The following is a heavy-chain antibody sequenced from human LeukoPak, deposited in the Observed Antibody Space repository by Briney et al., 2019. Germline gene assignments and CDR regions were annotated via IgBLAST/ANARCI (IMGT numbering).Heavy chain of an antibody. CDR1: GYTFTGYY. D-gene: IGHD3-22*01. V-gene: IGHV1-18*04. CDR3: ARDRGRAPFLDYDSSGPGY. CDR2: ISAYNGNT. J-gene: IGHJ4*02. Sequence: ASVKVSCKASGYTFTGYYMHWVRQAPGQGLEWMGWISAYNGNTNYAQKLQGRVTMTTDTSTSTAYMELRSLRSDDTAVYYCARDRGRAPFLDYDSSGPGYWGQGTLVTVSS.